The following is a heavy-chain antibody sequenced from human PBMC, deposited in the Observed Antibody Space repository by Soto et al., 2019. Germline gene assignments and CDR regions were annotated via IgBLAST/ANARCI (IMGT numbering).Heavy chain of an antibody. D-gene: IGHD6-25*01. Sequence: LSLTCTVSGGSLSSYYWTWIRQSPGKGLEWIGYVYFSGNTNYNPSLKSRVAISIDTSKNQFSLRLASVTAADTAFYYCGSVRPSGYVLSWGQGTLVTVSS. J-gene: IGHJ5*02. CDR2: VYFSGNT. V-gene: IGHV4-59*01. CDR3: GSVRPSGYVLS. CDR1: GGSLSSYY.